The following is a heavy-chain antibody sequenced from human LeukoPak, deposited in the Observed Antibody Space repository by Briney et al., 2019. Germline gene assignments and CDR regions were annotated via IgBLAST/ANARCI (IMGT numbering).Heavy chain of an antibody. CDR3: AKGYGYYFDY. J-gene: IGHJ4*02. V-gene: IGHV3-30*02. CDR1: GFTFSGYG. CDR2: IRSDGSKE. D-gene: IGHD5-18*01. Sequence: PGGSLRLSCAAPGFTFSGYGIHWVRQAPGKGLEWVAFIRSDGSKEFYADSVKGRFTISRDNSKNTLYLQVNSLRVEDTAVYYCAKGYGYYFDYWGQGTLVIVSS.